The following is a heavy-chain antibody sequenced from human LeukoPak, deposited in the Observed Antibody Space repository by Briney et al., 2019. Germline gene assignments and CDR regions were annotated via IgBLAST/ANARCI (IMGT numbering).Heavy chain of an antibody. CDR3: ARAYPYYYDSSGYTDAFDI. Sequence: AGGSLRLSCAASGFTFSSYAMHWVRQAPGKGLEWVAVISYDGSNKYYADSVKGRFTISGDNSKNTLYLQMNSLRAEDTAVYYCARAYPYYYDSSGYTDAFDIWGQGTMVTVSS. V-gene: IGHV3-30-3*01. J-gene: IGHJ3*02. CDR1: GFTFSSYA. CDR2: ISYDGSNK. D-gene: IGHD3-22*01.